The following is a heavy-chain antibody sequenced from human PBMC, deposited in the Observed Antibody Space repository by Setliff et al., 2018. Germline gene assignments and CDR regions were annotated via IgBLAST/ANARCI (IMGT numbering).Heavy chain of an antibody. CDR1: GGSFSGYY. J-gene: IGHJ4*02. CDR2: INHSGST. Sequence: SETLSLTCAVYGGSFSGYYWSWIRQPPGKGLEWIGEINHSGSTNYNPSLKSRVTISVDTSKKQFSLKLSSVTAADTAVYYCARAPSTRGYSGYDSRGQGTLVTVSS. CDR3: ARAPSTRGYSGYDS. D-gene: IGHD5-12*01. V-gene: IGHV4-34*01.